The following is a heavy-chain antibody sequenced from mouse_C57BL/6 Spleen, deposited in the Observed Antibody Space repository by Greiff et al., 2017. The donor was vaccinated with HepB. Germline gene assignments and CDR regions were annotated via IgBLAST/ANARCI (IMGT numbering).Heavy chain of an antibody. J-gene: IGHJ4*01. Sequence: EVKVEESGGGLVQPGGSMKLSCVASGFTFSNYWMNWVRQSPEKGLEWVAQIRLKSDNYATHYAESVKGRFTISRDDSKSSVYLQMNNLRAEDTGIYYCTAWLPRDYYAMDYWGQGTSVTVSS. V-gene: IGHV6-3*01. D-gene: IGHD2-2*01. CDR3: TAWLPRDYYAMDY. CDR1: GFTFSNYW. CDR2: IRLKSDNYAT.